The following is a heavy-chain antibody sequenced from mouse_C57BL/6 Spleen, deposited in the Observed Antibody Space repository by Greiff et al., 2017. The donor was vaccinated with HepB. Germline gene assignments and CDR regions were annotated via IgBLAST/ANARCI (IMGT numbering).Heavy chain of an antibody. D-gene: IGHD2-4*01. V-gene: IGHV1-82*01. CDR3: ARTLYYDYGFAY. Sequence: QVQLKESGPELVKPGASVKISCKASGYAFSSSWMNWVKQRPGKGLEWIGRIYPGDGDTNYTGKFKGKATLTADKSSSTAYMQLSSLTSEDSAVYFCARTLYYDYGFAYWGQGTLVTVSA. J-gene: IGHJ3*01. CDR2: IYPGDGDT. CDR1: GYAFSSSW.